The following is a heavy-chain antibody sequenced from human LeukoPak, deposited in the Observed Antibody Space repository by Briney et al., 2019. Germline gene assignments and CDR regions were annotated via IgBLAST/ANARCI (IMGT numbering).Heavy chain of an antibody. CDR3: ATPALGRRLYYYDY. V-gene: IGHV3-15*07. D-gene: IGHD3-16*01. J-gene: IGHJ4*02. CDR1: GFTFSSAC. CDR2: IRTKSDGETV. Sequence: PGGSLRLSCAASGFTFSSACFSWVRQAPGKGLEWVGRIRTKSDGETVDYAAPVKGRFTISRDDSKNTLFLQMNSLKTEDTAVYYCATPALGRRLYYYDYWGQGTLVTVSP.